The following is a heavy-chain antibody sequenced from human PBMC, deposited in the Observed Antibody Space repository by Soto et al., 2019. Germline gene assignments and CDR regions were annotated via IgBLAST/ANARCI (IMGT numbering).Heavy chain of an antibody. D-gene: IGHD3-9*01. CDR2: VYYSGSS. CDR3: WRLEGLATISYYFDY. V-gene: IGHV4-39*01. Sequence: QLQLQESGPGLVKPSETLSLTCTVSGGSVSSSSYYWGWFRQPPGKGLEWIGSVYYSGSSYYNPSCESRVTISGDKSKNQFSLKLLSLSAADTAVYYCWRLEGLATISYYFDYWGQGALVTVSS. CDR1: GGSVSSSSYY. J-gene: IGHJ4*02.